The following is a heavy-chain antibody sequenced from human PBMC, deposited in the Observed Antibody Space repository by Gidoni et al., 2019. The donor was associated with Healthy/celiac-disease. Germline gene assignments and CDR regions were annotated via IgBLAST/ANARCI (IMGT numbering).Heavy chain of an antibody. CDR3: VKDHKWERTPLHY. D-gene: IGHD1-26*01. CDR2: ISSNGGST. Sequence: EVQLVESGGGLVQPGGSQRLSCSASGFTFSSYAMHWVRQAPGKGLEYVSAISSNGGSTYYADSVKVRFTISRDNSKNTLYLQMCSLRAEDTAVYYCVKDHKWERTPLHYWGQGTLVTVSS. V-gene: IGHV3-64D*06. J-gene: IGHJ4*02. CDR1: GFTFSSYA.